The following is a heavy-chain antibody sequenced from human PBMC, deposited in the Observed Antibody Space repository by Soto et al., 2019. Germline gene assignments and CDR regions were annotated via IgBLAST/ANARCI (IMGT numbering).Heavy chain of an antibody. J-gene: IGHJ6*02. CDR2: ITTGSSYI. CDR3: ARAIRQQLVQWNYGMDV. Sequence: EVQLVESGGGLVQPGGSLRLSCAASGFTFSTYSMNWVRQAPGKGLEWVSSITTGSSYIYYADSVKGRFTISRDNAKNSLYLQMNSLRVEDTAVYYCARAIRQQLVQWNYGMDVWGQGTTVTVSS. CDR1: GFTFSTYS. D-gene: IGHD6-13*01. V-gene: IGHV3-21*01.